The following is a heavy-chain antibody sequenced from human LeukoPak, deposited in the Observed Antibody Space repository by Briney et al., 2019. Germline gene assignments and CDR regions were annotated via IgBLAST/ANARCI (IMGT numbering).Heavy chain of an antibody. Sequence: SETLSLTCAVYGGSFSGYYWSWIRQPPGKGLEWIGEINHSGSTNYNPSLKSRVTISVDTSKNQFSLKLSSVTAAGTAVYYCARTIVVVPAAIGHYYYGMDVWGQGTTVTVSS. CDR3: ARTIVVVPAAIGHYYYGMDV. CDR1: GGSFSGYY. CDR2: INHSGST. D-gene: IGHD2-2*02. V-gene: IGHV4-34*01. J-gene: IGHJ6*02.